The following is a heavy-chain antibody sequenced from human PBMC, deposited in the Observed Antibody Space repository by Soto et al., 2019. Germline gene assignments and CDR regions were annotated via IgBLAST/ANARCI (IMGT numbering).Heavy chain of an antibody. CDR1: GYTLTELS. V-gene: IGHV1-24*01. CDR2: FDPEDGET. CDR3: ETEPLCSGGSCYLSGPRPMDV. D-gene: IGHD2-15*01. J-gene: IGHJ6*02. Sequence: GASVKVSCKVSGYTLTELSMHWVRQAPGKGLEWMGGFDPEDGETIYAQKFQGRVTMTEDTSTDTAYMELSSLRSEDTAVYYCETEPLCSGGSCYLSGPRPMDVWGQGTTVTVSS.